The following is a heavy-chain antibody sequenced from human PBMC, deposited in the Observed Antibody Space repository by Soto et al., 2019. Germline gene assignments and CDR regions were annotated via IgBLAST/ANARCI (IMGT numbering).Heavy chain of an antibody. CDR3: ARGRDEYKLGNV. J-gene: IGHJ6*02. CDR1: GGSLSDYY. V-gene: IGHV4-34*01. CDR2: IHPSGST. Sequence: QVQLQQWGAGLLKPSETLSLTCAVSGGSLSDYYWPWIRQSPGKGLEWIGEIHPSGSTYYNPSLRSRVTISVDTSKNHFSLKLTSLTAADTAIYYCARGRDEYKLGNVWGHGTTSPSP. D-gene: IGHD1-1*01.